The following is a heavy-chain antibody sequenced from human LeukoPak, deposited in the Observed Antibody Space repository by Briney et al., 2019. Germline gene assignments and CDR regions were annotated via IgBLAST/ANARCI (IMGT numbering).Heavy chain of an antibody. V-gene: IGHV3-30*18. Sequence: GGSLRLSCAASGFTFSSYGMHWVRQAPGKGLEWVAVISYDGSNKYYADSVKGRFTISRDNSKNTLYLQMNSLRAEDTAVYYCAKDLYSGYDDAFDIWGQGTIVTVSS. J-gene: IGHJ3*02. CDR2: ISYDGSNK. D-gene: IGHD5-12*01. CDR1: GFTFSSYG. CDR3: AKDLYSGYDDAFDI.